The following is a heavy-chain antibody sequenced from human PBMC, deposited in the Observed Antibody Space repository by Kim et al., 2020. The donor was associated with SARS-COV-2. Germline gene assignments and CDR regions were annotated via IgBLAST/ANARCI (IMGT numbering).Heavy chain of an antibody. J-gene: IGHJ6*02. Sequence: SETLSLTCTVSGGSISSYYWSWIRQPPGKGLEWIGYIYYSGSTNYNPSLKSRVTISVDTSKNQFSLKLSSVTAADTAVYYCARGIVVVVPAAIYNYYYGMDVWGQGTTVTVS. D-gene: IGHD2-2*01. CDR2: IYYSGST. V-gene: IGHV4-59*13. CDR3: ARGIVVVVPAAIYNYYYGMDV. CDR1: GGSISSYY.